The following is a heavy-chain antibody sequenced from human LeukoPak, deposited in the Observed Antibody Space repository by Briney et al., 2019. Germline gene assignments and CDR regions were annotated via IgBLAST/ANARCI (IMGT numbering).Heavy chain of an antibody. J-gene: IGHJ5*02. CDR3: ARVGPYGDYH. Sequence: GASVKVSCKASGYTFTSYDINWVRQATGQGLEWMGWMNPNSGNTGYAQKFQGRVTMTRDTSTSTVYMELSSLRSEDTAVYYCARVGPYGDYHWGQGTLVTVSS. CDR1: GYTFTSYD. CDR2: MNPNSGNT. V-gene: IGHV1-8*02. D-gene: IGHD4-17*01.